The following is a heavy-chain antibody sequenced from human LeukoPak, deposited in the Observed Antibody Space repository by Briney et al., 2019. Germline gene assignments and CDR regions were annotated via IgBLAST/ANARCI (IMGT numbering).Heavy chain of an antibody. Sequence: GGSLRLSCAASGFTFSSYWMSWVRQAPGKGLEWVANIKQDGSEKYCVDSVKGRFTISRDNAKNSLYLQMNSLRAEDTAVYYCARDRTYGSGSYFDYWGQGTLVTVSS. V-gene: IGHV3-7*01. CDR3: ARDRTYGSGSYFDY. CDR2: IKQDGSEK. CDR1: GFTFSSYW. D-gene: IGHD3-10*01. J-gene: IGHJ4*02.